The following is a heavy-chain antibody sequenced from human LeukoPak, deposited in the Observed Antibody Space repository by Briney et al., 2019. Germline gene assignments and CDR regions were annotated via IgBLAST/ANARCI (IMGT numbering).Heavy chain of an antibody. D-gene: IGHD3-10*01. Sequence: PSETLSLTCAVYGGSFSGYYWSWIRQPPGKGLEWIGEINHSGSTNYNPSLKSRVTISVDTSKNQFSLKLSSVTAADTAVYYCAREELWFGEWLDAFDIWGPGKMVTVSS. J-gene: IGHJ3*02. CDR3: AREELWFGEWLDAFDI. V-gene: IGHV4-34*01. CDR1: GGSFSGYY. CDR2: INHSGST.